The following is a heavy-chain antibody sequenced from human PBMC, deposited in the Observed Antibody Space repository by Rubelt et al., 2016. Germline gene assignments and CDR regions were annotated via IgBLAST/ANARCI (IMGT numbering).Heavy chain of an antibody. CDR2: INHSGST. CDR3: ARLSSGWYYFDY. Sequence: QVQLQQWGAGLLKPSETLSLTCAVYGGSFSGYYWSWIRQPPGKGLEWIGEINHSGSTNYNPSLKSRVTISVDTSKNQLSRKLSSVTAADTAVYYCARLSSGWYYFDYWGQGTLVTVSS. J-gene: IGHJ4*02. CDR1: GGSFSGYY. D-gene: IGHD6-19*01. V-gene: IGHV4-34*01.